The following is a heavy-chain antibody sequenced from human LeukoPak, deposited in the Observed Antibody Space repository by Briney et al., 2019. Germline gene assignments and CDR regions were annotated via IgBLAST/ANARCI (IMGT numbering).Heavy chain of an antibody. CDR3: ARGSGVSFDY. Sequence: PSETLSLTCTVSGGSISSYYLSWIRQPAGKGLEWIGRIYTSGSTNYNPSLKSRVTMSVDTSKNQFSLKLSSLTAADTAVYDCARGSGVSFDYWGQATLVTVSS. D-gene: IGHD6-19*01. V-gene: IGHV4-4*07. CDR2: IYTSGST. CDR1: GGSISSYY. J-gene: IGHJ4*02.